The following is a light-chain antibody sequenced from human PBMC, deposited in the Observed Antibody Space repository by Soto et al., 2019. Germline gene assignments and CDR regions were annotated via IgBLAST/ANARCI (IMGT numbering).Light chain of an antibody. CDR1: QSVGSN. CDR3: QQYNTWPPIT. J-gene: IGKJ5*01. Sequence: IVMTQSPATLSVSPGERATLSCRASQSVGSNLAWYQQKPDQAPRLLIYGASTRATGIPARFSGSGSGTEFTLTISSLQSEDFAVYYCQQYNTWPPITFGQGTRLEI. V-gene: IGKV3-15*01. CDR2: GAS.